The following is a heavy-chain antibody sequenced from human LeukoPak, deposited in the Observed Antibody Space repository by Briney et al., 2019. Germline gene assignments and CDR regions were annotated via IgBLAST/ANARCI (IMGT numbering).Heavy chain of an antibody. CDR1: GFTFSNYW. V-gene: IGHV3-7*01. CDR3: ATLNGPLFEY. J-gene: IGHJ4*02. CDR2: IHQHGNEK. Sequence: GGSLRLSCAASGFTFSNYWMSWVRQAPGKGLEWVASIHQHGNEKYFVDSVRGRFTISRDNAKNSLYLQMSSMRADATAVYYCATLNGPLFEYWGQGTLVTVSS. D-gene: IGHD2-8*01.